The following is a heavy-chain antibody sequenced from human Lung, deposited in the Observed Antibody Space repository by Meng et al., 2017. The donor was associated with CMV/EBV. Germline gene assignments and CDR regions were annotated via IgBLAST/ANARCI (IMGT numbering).Heavy chain of an antibody. Sequence: GGSLRLXCAASGFTFNTYAMHWVRQAPGKGLEWVAVISYDGSNKYTADSVQGRLTISRDNSKNNLYLQMNSLTVEDTAVYYCVRDQGGESMIAVLIERLGMDVWGQGTTVTVSS. V-gene: IGHV3-30*04. J-gene: IGHJ6*02. CDR1: GFTFNTYA. D-gene: IGHD3-22*01. CDR3: VRDQGGESMIAVLIERLGMDV. CDR2: ISYDGSNK.